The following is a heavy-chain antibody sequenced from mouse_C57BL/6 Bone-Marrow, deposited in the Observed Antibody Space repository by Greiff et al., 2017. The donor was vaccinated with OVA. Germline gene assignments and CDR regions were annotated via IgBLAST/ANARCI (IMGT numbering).Heavy chain of an antibody. CDR1: GFTFSDYG. CDR2: ISSGSSTI. V-gene: IGHV5-17*01. Sequence: EVMLVESGGGLVKPGGSLKLSCAASGFTFSDYGMHWVRQAPEKGLEWVAYISSGSSTIYYADTVKGRFTISRDNAKNTLFLQMTSLRSEDTAMYYCARPALTGKGWDFGGWGTGTTVTVSS. D-gene: IGHD1-3*01. J-gene: IGHJ1*03. CDR3: ARPALTGKGWDFGG.